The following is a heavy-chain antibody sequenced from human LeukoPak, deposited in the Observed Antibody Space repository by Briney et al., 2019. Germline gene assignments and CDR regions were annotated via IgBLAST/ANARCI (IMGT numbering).Heavy chain of an antibody. CDR2: ITGSDGRA. V-gene: IGHV3-23*01. Sequence: QSGGSLRLSCTASGFTFSNYAMAWVRQAPGEGLEWVSSITGSDGRAYYADAVKGRLTISRDNSKNTLFLQINSLRADDTAVYYCAKVREANSPDSLGQGTLVTVSS. CDR3: AKVREANSPDS. CDR1: GFTFSNYA. J-gene: IGHJ4*02. D-gene: IGHD1-1*01.